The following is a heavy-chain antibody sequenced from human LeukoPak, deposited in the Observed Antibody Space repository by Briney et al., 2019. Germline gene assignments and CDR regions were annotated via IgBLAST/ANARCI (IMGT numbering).Heavy chain of an antibody. CDR2: INHSGST. J-gene: IGHJ3*02. V-gene: IGHV4-34*01. D-gene: IGHD3-9*01. Sequence: PGGSLRLSCAASAFTFSNFWMSWIRQPPGKGLEWIGEINHSGSTNYNPSLKSRVTISVDTSKNQFSLKLSSVTAADTAVYYCARRRLRYFDWLLIPCAFDIWGQGTMVTVSS. CDR1: AFTFSNFW. CDR3: ARRRLRYFDWLLIPCAFDI.